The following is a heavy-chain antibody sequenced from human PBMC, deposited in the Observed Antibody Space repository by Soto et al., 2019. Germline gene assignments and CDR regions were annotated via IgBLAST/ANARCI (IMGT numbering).Heavy chain of an antibody. D-gene: IGHD2-2*01. V-gene: IGHV4-31*03. CDR2: IYYSGST. Sequence: QVQLQESGPGLVKPSQTLSLTCTVSGGSISSGASYYWSWIRQHPGKGLEWIAYIYYSGSTYYNPSLKSRVTISVDTSKNQFSLKLSSVTAADTAVYYCARVEVPAARNLAFVWFDPWGQGTLVTVSS. CDR3: ARVEVPAARNLAFVWFDP. J-gene: IGHJ5*02. CDR1: GGSISSGASYY.